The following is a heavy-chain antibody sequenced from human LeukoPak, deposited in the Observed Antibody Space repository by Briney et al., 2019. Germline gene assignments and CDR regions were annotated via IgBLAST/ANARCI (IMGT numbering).Heavy chain of an antibody. Sequence: SETLSLTCTVSGGSLSNYYWNWIRQPPGKGLEWIAYIYYSGSTNYNPSLKSRVTISLDTSKNQFSLKLSSVTTADTAVYYCARGGRGRRIATFDYWGQGTLVTVSS. CDR3: ARGGRGRRIATFDY. CDR2: IYYSGST. D-gene: IGHD2-15*01. V-gene: IGHV4-59*01. CDR1: GGSLSNYY. J-gene: IGHJ4*02.